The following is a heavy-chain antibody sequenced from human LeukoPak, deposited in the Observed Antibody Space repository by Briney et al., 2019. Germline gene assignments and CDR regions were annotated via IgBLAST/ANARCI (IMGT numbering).Heavy chain of an antibody. J-gene: IGHJ4*02. CDR1: GFTFSSYG. CDR2: ISYDGSNK. V-gene: IGHV3-30*18. Sequence: GGSLRLSCAASGFTFSSYGMHWVRQAPGKGLEGVAVISYDGSNKYYADSVKGRLTISRDNSKNTLYLQMNSLRAEDTAVYYCAKDQLDVADYWGQGTLVTVSS. CDR3: AKDQLDVADY. D-gene: IGHD1-1*01.